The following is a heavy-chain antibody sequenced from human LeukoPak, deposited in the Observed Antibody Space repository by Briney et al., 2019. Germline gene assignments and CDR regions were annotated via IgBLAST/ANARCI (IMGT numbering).Heavy chain of an antibody. CDR2: ISYSGST. V-gene: IGHV4-59*08. CDR1: GGSISSYY. Sequence: PSETLSLTCTVSGGSISSYYWSWIRQPPGKGLEWIGYISYSGSTNYNPSLKSRVTISIDTSKNPFSLKLRSVTAADTAIYYCARQGYDILTGYIDAFDIWGQGTMVTVSS. D-gene: IGHD3-9*01. CDR3: ARQGYDILTGYIDAFDI. J-gene: IGHJ3*02.